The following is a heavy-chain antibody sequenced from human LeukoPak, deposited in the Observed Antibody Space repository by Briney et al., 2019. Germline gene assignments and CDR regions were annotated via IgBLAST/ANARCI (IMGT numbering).Heavy chain of an antibody. CDR3: ARDLGPAGDRAVDY. CDR1: GFTFSSYA. Sequence: PGRSLRLSCAASGFTFSSYAMHWVRQAPGKGLEWVAVISYDGSNKYYADSVKGRFTISRDNSKNTLYLQMNSLRAEDTAVYCCARDLGPAGDRAVDYWGQGTLVTVSS. D-gene: IGHD2-21*02. V-gene: IGHV3-30-3*01. CDR2: ISYDGSNK. J-gene: IGHJ4*02.